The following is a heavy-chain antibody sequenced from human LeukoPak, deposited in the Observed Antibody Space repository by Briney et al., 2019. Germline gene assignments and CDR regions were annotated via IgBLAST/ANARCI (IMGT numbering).Heavy chain of an antibody. V-gene: IGHV4-38-2*02. Sequence: SETLSLTCTVSGYSISSGYYWGWIRQPPGKGLEWIGSIYHSGSTYYNPSLKSRVTISVDTSKNQFSLKLSSVTAADTAVYYCARDATYYYDSSGYYYEHYWYFDLWGRGTLVTVSS. D-gene: IGHD3-22*01. CDR1: GYSISSGYY. J-gene: IGHJ2*01. CDR2: IYHSGST. CDR3: ARDATYYYDSSGYYYEHYWYFDL.